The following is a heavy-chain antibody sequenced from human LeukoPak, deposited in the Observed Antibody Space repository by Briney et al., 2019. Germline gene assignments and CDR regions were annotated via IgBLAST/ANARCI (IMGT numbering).Heavy chain of an antibody. CDR1: GFTFSGYW. D-gene: IGHD6-6*01. V-gene: IGHV3-74*03. CDR2: INNDGTDI. J-gene: IGHJ4*02. CDR3: ARGPNSNWSGLDF. Sequence: GGSLRLSCAASGFTFSGYWMHWVRQAPGKGLVWVSRINNDGTDITYADSVKGRFTVSRDNAKNTLYLQVNNLRAEDTAVYYCARGPNSNWSGLDFWGQGTLLTVSS.